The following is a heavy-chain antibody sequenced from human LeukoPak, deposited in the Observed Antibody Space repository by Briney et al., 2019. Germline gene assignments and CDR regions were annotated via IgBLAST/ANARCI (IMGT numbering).Heavy chain of an antibody. D-gene: IGHD4-17*01. Sequence: SETLSLTCTVSGGSISTYYWSWIRQPAGMGLEWIGYIYYTGTTNYNPSLKSRVTMSVDMSKTQFSLNLTSVTAADTAIYYRARSYGDYLNFDYWGQGTLVTVSS. CDR3: ARSYGDYLNFDY. CDR1: GGSISTYY. CDR2: IYYTGTT. V-gene: IGHV4-59*08. J-gene: IGHJ4*02.